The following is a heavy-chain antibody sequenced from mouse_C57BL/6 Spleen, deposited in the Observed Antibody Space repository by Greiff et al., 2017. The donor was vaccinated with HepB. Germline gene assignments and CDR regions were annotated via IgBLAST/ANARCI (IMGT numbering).Heavy chain of an antibody. CDR1: GFTFSDFY. V-gene: IGHV7-1*01. CDR2: SRNKANDYTT. CDR3: AREAYYSKGYAMDY. J-gene: IGHJ4*01. Sequence: EVQVVESGGGLVQSGRSLRLSCATSGFTFSDFYMEWVRQAPGKGLEWIAASRNKANDYTTEYSASVKGRFIVSRDTSQSILYLQMNALRAEDTAIYYCAREAYYSKGYAMDYWGQGTSVTVSS. D-gene: IGHD2-5*01.